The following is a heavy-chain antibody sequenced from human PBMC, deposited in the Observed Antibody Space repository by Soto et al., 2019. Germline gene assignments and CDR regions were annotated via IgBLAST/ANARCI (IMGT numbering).Heavy chain of an antibody. V-gene: IGHV1-8*01. CDR1: GYTFTSYD. CDR3: ARAGRHCSGGSCYSGDYGMDV. Sequence: QVQLVQSGAEVKKPGASVKVSCKTSGYTFTSYDINWVRQATGQGLEWMGWMNTNSGNTGYAQKFQGRVTMTRNTSRSTAYMELSSLRSEDTAVYYCARAGRHCSGGSCYSGDYGMDVWGQGTTITVSS. J-gene: IGHJ6*02. CDR2: MNTNSGNT. D-gene: IGHD2-15*01.